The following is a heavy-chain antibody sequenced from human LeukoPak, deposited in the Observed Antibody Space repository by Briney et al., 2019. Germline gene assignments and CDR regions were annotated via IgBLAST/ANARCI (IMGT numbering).Heavy chain of an antibody. CDR2: IDPYTGNT. CDR1: GYAFVGYY. D-gene: IGHD5-12*01. CDR3: AREYSASEH. Sequence: ASVKVSCKASGYAFVGYYLHWVRQAPGQGLEWMAWIDPYTGNTHYAQKFQGRITVTRDTSVSTTYMELSWLTSDDTARYYCAREYSASEHWGQGTLVTVSS. J-gene: IGHJ4*02. V-gene: IGHV1-2*02.